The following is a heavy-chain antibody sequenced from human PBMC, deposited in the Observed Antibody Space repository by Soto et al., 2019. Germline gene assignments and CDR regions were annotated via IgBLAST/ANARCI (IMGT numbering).Heavy chain of an antibody. D-gene: IGHD6-19*01. Sequence: QVQLVQSGAEVKKPGASVKVSCKASGYTFTSYGVHWVRQAPGQRLEWMGWINAGNGDTKYSQNFQGRVTITRDTSASTAYVALSRLRSEDTAVYYCARDLGLGRGGYYFDYWGQGTMVTVSS. V-gene: IGHV1-3*01. J-gene: IGHJ4*02. CDR1: GYTFTSYG. CDR2: INAGNGDT. CDR3: ARDLGLGRGGYYFDY.